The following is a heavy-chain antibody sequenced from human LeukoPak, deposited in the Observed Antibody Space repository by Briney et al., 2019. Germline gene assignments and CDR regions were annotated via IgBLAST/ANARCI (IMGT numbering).Heavy chain of an antibody. V-gene: IGHV4-4*07. CDR1: GGSISSYY. CDR2: IYTSGST. D-gene: IGHD3-22*01. Sequence: PSETLSLTCTGSGGSISSYYWSWIRQPAGKGLEWIGRIYTSGSTNYNPSLKSRVTMSVETSKNQFSLKLSSVTAADTAVYYCARETPYYYDSSGYYPFDYWGQGTLVTVSS. J-gene: IGHJ4*02. CDR3: ARETPYYYDSSGYYPFDY.